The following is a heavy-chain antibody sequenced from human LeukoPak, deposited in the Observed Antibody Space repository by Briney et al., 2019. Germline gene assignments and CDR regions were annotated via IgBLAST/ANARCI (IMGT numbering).Heavy chain of an antibody. CDR1: GFTFSDYS. CDR2: ISSSDYI. V-gene: IGHV3-21*01. J-gene: IGHJ4*02. Sequence: TGGSLRLSCPASGFTFSDYSMSWVRQAPGKGLAWVSSISSSDYIYYADSVKGRFTISRDNARNSLYQQMNSLRAEDTAAYYCAREEGFDYWGQGTLVTVSS. CDR3: AREEGFDY.